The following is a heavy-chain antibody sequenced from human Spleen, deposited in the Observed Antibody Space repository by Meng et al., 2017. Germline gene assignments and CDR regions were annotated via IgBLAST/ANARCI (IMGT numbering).Heavy chain of an antibody. CDR2: INHSGST. Sequence: HLPGSGPGLVKPSQTLSLTCTVSGGSISSGGYYWSWIRQHPGKGLEWIGEINHSGSTNYNPSLESRATISVDTSQNNLSLKLSSVTAADSAVYYCARGPTTMAHDFDYWGQGTLVTVSS. CDR1: GGSISSGGYY. CDR3: ARGPTTMAHDFDY. V-gene: IGHV4-31*03. D-gene: IGHD4-11*01. J-gene: IGHJ4*02.